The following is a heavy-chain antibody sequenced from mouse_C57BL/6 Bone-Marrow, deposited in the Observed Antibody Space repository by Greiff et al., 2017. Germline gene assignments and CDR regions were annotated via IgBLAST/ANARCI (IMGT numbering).Heavy chain of an antibody. V-gene: IGHV1-52*01. Sequence: QVQLQQPGAELVRPGSSVKLSCKASGYTFTSYWMHWVKQRPIQGLEWIGNIDPSDSETHYNQKFKDKATLTVDKSSSTAYMQLSSLTSEASAVYYCARRGAVVAHFDVWGTGTTVTVSS. CDR3: ARRGAVVAHFDV. CDR1: GYTFTSYW. D-gene: IGHD1-1*01. CDR2: IDPSDSET. J-gene: IGHJ1*03.